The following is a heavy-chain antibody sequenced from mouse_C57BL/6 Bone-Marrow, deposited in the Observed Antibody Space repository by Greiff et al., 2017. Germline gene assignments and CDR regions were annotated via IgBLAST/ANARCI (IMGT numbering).Heavy chain of an antibody. CDR2: ISYDGSN. V-gene: IGHV3-6*01. Sequence: DVKLVESGPGLVKPSQSLSLTCSVTGYSITSGYYWNWIRQFPGNKLEWMGYISYDGSNNYNPSLKNRISITRDTSKNQFFLKLNSVTTEDTATYYCASGYYVLPFDYWGQGTTLTVSS. D-gene: IGHD2-3*01. J-gene: IGHJ2*01. CDR1: GYSITSGYY. CDR3: ASGYYVLPFDY.